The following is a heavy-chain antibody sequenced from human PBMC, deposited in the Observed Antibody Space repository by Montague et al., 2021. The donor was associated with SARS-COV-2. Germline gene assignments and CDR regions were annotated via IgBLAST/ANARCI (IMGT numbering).Heavy chain of an antibody. Sequence: SETLSLTCTVSGYSISSGYYWGWIRQPPGKGLEWIGSIYHSGSTYYNPSLKSRVTISVDTSKNQFSLKLSSVTAADTAVYYCARDCYDYGSGSYQRWFDTWGQGTLVTVSS. CDR2: IYHSGST. CDR1: GYSISSGYY. J-gene: IGHJ5*02. V-gene: IGHV4-38-2*02. CDR3: ARDCYDYGSGSYQRWFDT. D-gene: IGHD3-10*01.